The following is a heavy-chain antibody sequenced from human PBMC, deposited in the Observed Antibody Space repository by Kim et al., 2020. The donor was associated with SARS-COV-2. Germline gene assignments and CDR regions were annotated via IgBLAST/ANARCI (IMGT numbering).Heavy chain of an antibody. CDR1: GYTFTSYY. V-gene: IGHV1-46*01. CDR2: INPSGGST. CDR3: ARGRTIYGSGSYYTDD. Sequence: ASVKVSCKASGYTFTSYYMHWVRQAPGQGLEWMGIINPSGGSTSYAQKFQGRVTMTRDTSTSTVYMELSSLRSEDTAVYYCARGRTIYGSGSYYTDDWGQGALVTLSS. D-gene: IGHD3-10*01. J-gene: IGHJ4*02.